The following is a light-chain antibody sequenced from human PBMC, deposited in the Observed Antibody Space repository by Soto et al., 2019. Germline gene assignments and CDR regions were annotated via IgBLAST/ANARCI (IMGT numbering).Light chain of an antibody. CDR3: QQYESYPYT. J-gene: IGKJ2*01. CDR2: AAS. Sequence: DIQMTQSPSSLSSSLGDRVTITCRASQSISSYLNWYQQKPGKDPKLLIYAASSLQSGVPSRFSCSGSGTDFTLTISSLQTEDFATYFCQQYESYPYTFGQGTRWIS. CDR1: QSISSY. V-gene: IGKV1-39*01.